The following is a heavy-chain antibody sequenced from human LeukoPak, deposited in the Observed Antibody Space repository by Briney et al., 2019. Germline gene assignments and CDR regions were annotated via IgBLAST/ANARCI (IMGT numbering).Heavy chain of an antibody. CDR3: AGGDTNEYYRLHI. CDR2: ISDDGNNK. V-gene: IGHV3-30-3*01. CDR1: GFTFSGSV. D-gene: IGHD2-8*01. J-gene: IGHJ3*02. Sequence: GRSLRLSCAASGFTFSGSVMHWVRQAPGKGLEWVTFISDDGNNKYYADSVKDRFTISRDNSKSTLYLQMNTLRAEDTAVYYCAGGDTNEYYRLHIWGQGTMVTVSS.